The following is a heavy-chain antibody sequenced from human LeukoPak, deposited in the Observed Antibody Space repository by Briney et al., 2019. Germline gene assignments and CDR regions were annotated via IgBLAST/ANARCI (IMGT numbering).Heavy chain of an antibody. D-gene: IGHD5-24*01. J-gene: IGHJ6*02. V-gene: IGHV5-51*01. CDR2: IYPGDSHT. CDR3: ARLQPDGYKDYYGMDV. CDR1: GYDFAGYW. Sequence: GESLKISCQISGYDFAGYWIAWVRRMPGKGLEWMGIIYPGDSHTTYSPSLQGQVTISADKSISTAYLQWSSLKASDTAMYYCARLQPDGYKDYYGMDVWGQGTTVTVSS.